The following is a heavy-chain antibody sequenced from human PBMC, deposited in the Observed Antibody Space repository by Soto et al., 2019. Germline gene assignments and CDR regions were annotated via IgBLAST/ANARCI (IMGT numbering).Heavy chain of an antibody. CDR3: ARIVGARFDY. CDR2: IYYSGST. CDR1: GGSISSYY. V-gene: IGHV4-59*01. D-gene: IGHD1-26*01. J-gene: IGHJ4*02. Sequence: SETLSLTCTVSGGSISSYYWSWIRQPPGKGLEWIGYIYYSGSTNYNPSLKSRVTISVDTSKNQFSLKLSSVTAADTAVYYCARIVGARFDYWGQGTLVTVSS.